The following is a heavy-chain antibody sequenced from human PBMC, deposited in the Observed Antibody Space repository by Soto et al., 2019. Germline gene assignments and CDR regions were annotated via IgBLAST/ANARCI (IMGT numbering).Heavy chain of an antibody. D-gene: IGHD2-21*02. CDR1: GFTFIDHA. CDR2: VSYDGSNK. CDR3: ARGAYCGGDCLPGQVSKWYFDL. Sequence: QVQLVESGGGVVQPGRSLRLSCVASGFTFIDHAMHWVRQTPGKGLEWVAVVSYDGSNKYYADSVKGRFTISRDNSKTTLYLQMNSLRPEDRAVYYCARGAYCGGDCLPGQVSKWYFDLWGRGTLVIVSS. J-gene: IGHJ2*01. V-gene: IGHV3-30*04.